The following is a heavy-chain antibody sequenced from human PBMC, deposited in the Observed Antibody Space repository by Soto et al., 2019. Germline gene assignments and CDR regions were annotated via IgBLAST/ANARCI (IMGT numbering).Heavy chain of an antibody. D-gene: IGHD2-15*01. CDR3: ATDSGGEGGRGY. Sequence: QVQLQESGPGLVKPSETLSLTCTVSGGSMSGQHWSWIRQPPGKGLEWIGHHSDSTNYNPSLKSRVPLTTATAKNLVSLTLSPVPAADTAAYYCATDSGGEGGRGYWGQGTLVTASS. CDR1: GGSMSGQH. CDR2: HHSDST. V-gene: IGHV4-4*08. J-gene: IGHJ4*02.